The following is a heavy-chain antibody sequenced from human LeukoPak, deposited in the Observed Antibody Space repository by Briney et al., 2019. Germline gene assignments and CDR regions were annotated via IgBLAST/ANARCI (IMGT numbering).Heavy chain of an antibody. CDR1: GGSISSYY. CDR3: AKEVYSSGWYDY. J-gene: IGHJ4*02. Sequence: PSETLSLTCTVSGGSISSYYWSWIRQPPGKGLKWIGYIYYSGSTNYNPSLKSRVTISVDTSKNQFSLKLSSVTAADTAVYYCAKEVYSSGWYDYWGQGTLVTVSS. V-gene: IGHV4-59*01. CDR2: IYYSGST. D-gene: IGHD6-19*01.